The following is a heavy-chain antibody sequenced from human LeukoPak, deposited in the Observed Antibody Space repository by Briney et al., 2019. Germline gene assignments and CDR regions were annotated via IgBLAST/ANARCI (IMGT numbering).Heavy chain of an antibody. CDR2: LYRGGDT. J-gene: IGHJ5*02. CDR1: GFSVSTNY. CDR3: VRDSYGDSEGVRWFDP. Sequence: PGGSLRLSCAASGFSVSTNYMSWVRQAPGKGLEWVAVLYRGGDTYYADSVRGRLIISRDNSKNTLYLQMNSPRVEDTAIYYCVRDSYGDSEGVRWFDPWGQGTLVTVSS. V-gene: IGHV3-66*01. D-gene: IGHD4/OR15-4a*01.